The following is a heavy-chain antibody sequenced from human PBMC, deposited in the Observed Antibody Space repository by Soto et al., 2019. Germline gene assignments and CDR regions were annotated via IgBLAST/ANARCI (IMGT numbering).Heavy chain of an antibody. CDR3: AREAEDTHVPDL. J-gene: IGHJ5*02. D-gene: IGHD2-2*01. CDR2: TYSGGTT. Sequence: EVQLVESGGGLVQPGGSLRLSCAASGLTVSSNFMSWVRQGPGKGLEWVSVTYSGGTTHYADSVKDRFTVSRDNSKNTLNLQMNSLKVEDTAIYYCAREAEDTHVPDLWGQGTLVTVSS. CDR1: GLTVSSNF. V-gene: IGHV3-66*01.